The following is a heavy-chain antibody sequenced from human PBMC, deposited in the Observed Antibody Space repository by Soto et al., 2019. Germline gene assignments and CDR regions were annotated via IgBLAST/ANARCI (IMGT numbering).Heavy chain of an antibody. Sequence: EVQLVESGGGLVKPGGSLRLSCAASAFTLSDYDMNWVRQAPGKGLEWVSTISSTGDFKYYADSLKGRFTISRYNAKNSLFLQMNCLRVEDTAIYYWARDLRSSPLGYFDLWGRGTLVTVSS. CDR1: AFTLSDYD. CDR3: ARDLRSSPLGYFDL. D-gene: IGHD6-19*01. V-gene: IGHV3-21*01. CDR2: ISSTGDFK. J-gene: IGHJ2*01.